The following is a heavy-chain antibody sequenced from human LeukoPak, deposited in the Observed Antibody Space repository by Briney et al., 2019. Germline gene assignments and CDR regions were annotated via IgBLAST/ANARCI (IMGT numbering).Heavy chain of an antibody. D-gene: IGHD3-9*01. J-gene: IGHJ5*02. CDR3: ARGLLVRYFDWLPATQSWFDP. Sequence: ASVKVSCKASGYTFTGYYMHWVRQAPGQGLEWMGWINPNSGGTNYAQKFQGRVTMTRDTSISTAYMELSRLRSDDTAVYYCARGLLVRYFDWLPATQSWFDPWGQGTLVTVSS. V-gene: IGHV1-2*02. CDR1: GYTFTGYY. CDR2: INPNSGGT.